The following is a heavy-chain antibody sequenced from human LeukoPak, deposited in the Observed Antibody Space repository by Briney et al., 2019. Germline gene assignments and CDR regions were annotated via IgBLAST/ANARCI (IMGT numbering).Heavy chain of an antibody. CDR1: GFTFSDYW. CDR3: ARTTIFDY. Sequence: GGSLRLSCVASGFTFSDYWMSWVRQAPGKGLEWVANIKQDGSEKYYVDSGKGRFTISRDNAKNSLYLQMNSLRAEDTAVYYCARTTIFDYWGQGTLVTVSS. V-gene: IGHV3-7*01. CDR2: IKQDGSEK. D-gene: IGHD3-3*01. J-gene: IGHJ4*02.